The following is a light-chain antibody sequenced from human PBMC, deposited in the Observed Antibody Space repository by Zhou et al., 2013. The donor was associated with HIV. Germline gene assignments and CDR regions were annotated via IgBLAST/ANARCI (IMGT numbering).Light chain of an antibody. Sequence: AIWMTQSPSSLSASTGDRVTITCRASQGISSYLAWYQQKPGKAPKLLLYTASTLQTGVPSRFSGSGSGTDFTLTISCLQSEDFATYYCQQYSSYPRAFGQGTKLEIK. V-gene: IGKV1-8*01. J-gene: IGKJ2*01. CDR2: TAS. CDR3: QQYSSYPRA. CDR1: QGISSY.